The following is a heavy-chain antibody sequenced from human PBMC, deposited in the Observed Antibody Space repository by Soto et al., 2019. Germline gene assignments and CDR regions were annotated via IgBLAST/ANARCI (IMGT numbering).Heavy chain of an antibody. Sequence: EVPLVESGGGLVKPGGSLRLSCAASGFTFSSYSMNWVRQAPGKGLEWVSSISSSSSYIYYADSVKARFTISRDNAKNSLYLQMNSLRAEDTAVYYCAREGLGTPFDYWGQGTLVTVSS. CDR3: AREGLGTPFDY. D-gene: IGHD3-16*01. J-gene: IGHJ4*02. V-gene: IGHV3-21*01. CDR1: GFTFSSYS. CDR2: ISSSSSYI.